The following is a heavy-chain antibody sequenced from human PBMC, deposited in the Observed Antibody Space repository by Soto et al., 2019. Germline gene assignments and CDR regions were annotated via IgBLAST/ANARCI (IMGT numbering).Heavy chain of an antibody. J-gene: IGHJ4*02. Sequence: GGSLRLSCAASGFTFSSYAMHWVRQAPGKGLEWVAVISYDGSNKYYADSVKGRFTISRDNSKNTLYLQMNSLRAEDTAVYYCARDGLAARHFDYWGQGTLVTVSS. CDR1: GFTFSSYA. CDR3: ARDGLAARHFDY. V-gene: IGHV3-30-3*01. CDR2: ISYDGSNK. D-gene: IGHD6-6*01.